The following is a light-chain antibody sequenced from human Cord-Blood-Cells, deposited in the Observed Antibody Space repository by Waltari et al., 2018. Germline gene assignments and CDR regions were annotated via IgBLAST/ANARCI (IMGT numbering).Light chain of an antibody. CDR1: QGVSSSY. Sequence: EIVLTQSPGTLSLSPGERATLSCRASQGVSSSYLAWYRQKPGQAPRLLIYGASSRATGIPDRFSGSGSGTDCTLTISRLEPEDFAVYYCQQYGSAPFTFGPGTKVDIK. CDR3: QQYGSAPFT. J-gene: IGKJ3*01. CDR2: GAS. V-gene: IGKV3-20*01.